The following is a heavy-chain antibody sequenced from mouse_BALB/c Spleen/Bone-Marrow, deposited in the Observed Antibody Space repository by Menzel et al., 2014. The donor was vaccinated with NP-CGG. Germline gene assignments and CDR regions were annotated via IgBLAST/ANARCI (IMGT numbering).Heavy chain of an antibody. CDR2: IDPAYGYT. J-gene: IGHJ4*01. CDR3: ARVTAAPSYYAMDF. D-gene: IGHD1-2*01. V-gene: IGHV14-3*02. Sequence: VQLQQSGAELVEPGASVKLSCTGSGFNIKDTYIHWMKQSPEQCLEWIGRIDPAYGYTKYYPKFQAKATITAGTFPNTSCLHLSSLAPEDSAVYYCARVTAAPSYYAMDFWGQGTSVTVSS. CDR1: GFNIKDTY.